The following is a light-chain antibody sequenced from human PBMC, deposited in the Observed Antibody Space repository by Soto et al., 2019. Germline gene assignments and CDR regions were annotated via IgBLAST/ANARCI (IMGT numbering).Light chain of an antibody. V-gene: IGKV1-13*02. CDR1: QGVGRA. CDR2: DAS. J-gene: IGKJ5*01. CDR3: QQFNGDTS. Sequence: AIQLTQSPSSLSASVGDRVIITCRASQGVGRAVAWYQLKPGKSPKLLIYDASILETGAPARFSGSGSGTDFTLTISTLQPEDFATYYCQQFNGDTSFGQGTRLDIK.